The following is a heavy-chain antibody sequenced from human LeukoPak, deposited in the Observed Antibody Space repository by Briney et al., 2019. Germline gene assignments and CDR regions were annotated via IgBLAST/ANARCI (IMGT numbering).Heavy chain of an antibody. CDR1: GFTFSSYA. V-gene: IGHV3-23*01. D-gene: IGHD3-3*01. Sequence: GGSLRLSCAASGFTFSSYAMTWVRQAPGKGLEWGSTISGSGDIIYYADSVKGRFTISRDNPKNTLYLQMNSLKTEDTAVYYCTTLSITIFGVVDYWGQGTLVTVSS. J-gene: IGHJ4*02. CDR3: TTLSITIFGVVDY. CDR2: ISGSGDII.